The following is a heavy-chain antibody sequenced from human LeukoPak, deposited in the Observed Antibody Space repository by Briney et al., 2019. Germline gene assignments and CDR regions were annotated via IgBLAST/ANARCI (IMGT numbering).Heavy chain of an antibody. CDR1: GFTFSSYA. D-gene: IGHD5-18*01. J-gene: IGHJ4*02. CDR2: TSYDGYAK. CDR3: ARDRGGRGFTYGQPLDY. Sequence: GGSLRLSCAASGFTFSSYAMSWVRQAPGKGLDWVAFTSYDGYAKYTADSVKGRFTVSRDNAKNSLYLQMNSLRAEDTAVYYCARDRGGRGFTYGQPLDYWGQGTLVTVSS. V-gene: IGHV3-30*04.